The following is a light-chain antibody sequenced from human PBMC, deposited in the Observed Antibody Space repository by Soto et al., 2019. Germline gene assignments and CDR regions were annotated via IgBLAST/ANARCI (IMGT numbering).Light chain of an antibody. CDR2: AAS. Sequence: DIQMTQSPSSVSASVGDRVTITCRARRYIATYLNWYQQSPRKAPKVLIYAASTLPSGVPSRFSGSGGGTAFTLTITSRKPEDSETYYCQQSYSGQLTVGPGTKVEIK. CDR1: RYIATY. CDR3: QQSYSGQLT. V-gene: IGKV1-39*01. J-gene: IGKJ3*01.